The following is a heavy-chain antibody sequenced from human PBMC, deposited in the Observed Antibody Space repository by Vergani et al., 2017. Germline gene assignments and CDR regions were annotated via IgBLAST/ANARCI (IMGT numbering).Heavy chain of an antibody. CDR1: GASIRSSNYY. J-gene: IGHJ4*02. CDR3: ARQVSQEYYNVSDYLDY. Sequence: QLQLQESGPGLVKPSATLPLTCSVSGASIRSSNYYWGWIRQPPGKGLEWIASTYYSGSTYYNPSLKSRVTISVDTSKNQFSLKLYSLTAADTAIYYCARQVSQEYYNVSDYLDYWVLGRLVTVSS. CDR2: TYYSGST. V-gene: IGHV4-39*01. D-gene: IGHD3-10*02.